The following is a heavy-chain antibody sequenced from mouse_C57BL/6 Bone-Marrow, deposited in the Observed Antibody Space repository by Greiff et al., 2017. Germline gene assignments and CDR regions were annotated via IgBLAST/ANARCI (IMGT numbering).Heavy chain of an antibody. D-gene: IGHD2-4*01. CDR1: GFTFSSYA. V-gene: IGHV5-4*03. Sequence: EVKVEESGGGLVKPGGSLKLSCAASGFTFSSYAMSWVRQTPEQRLEWVATISDGGSYTYYPDNVKGRFTISRDNAKNNLYLQMSHLKSEDTAMYYCAMYDYVLHYYAMDYWGQGTSVTVSS. CDR3: AMYDYVLHYYAMDY. J-gene: IGHJ4*01. CDR2: ISDGGSYT.